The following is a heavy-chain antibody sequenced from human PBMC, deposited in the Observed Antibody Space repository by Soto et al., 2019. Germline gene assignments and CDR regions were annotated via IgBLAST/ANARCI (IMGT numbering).Heavy chain of an antibody. CDR3: ARDIYDFWSGYYPGMPDY. V-gene: IGHV3-53*01. CDR1: GFTVSSNY. CDR2: IYSGGST. D-gene: IGHD3-3*01. J-gene: IGHJ4*02. Sequence: GGSLRLSCAASGFTVSSNYMSWVRQAPGKGLEWVSVIYSGGSTYYADSVKGRFTISRDNSKNTLYLQMNSLRAEDTAVYYCARDIYDFWSGYYPGMPDYCGQGSLVPGSS.